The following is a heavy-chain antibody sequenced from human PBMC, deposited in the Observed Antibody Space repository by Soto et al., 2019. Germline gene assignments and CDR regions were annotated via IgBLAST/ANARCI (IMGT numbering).Heavy chain of an antibody. D-gene: IGHD1-1*01. CDR1: GYTFTGYY. J-gene: IGHJ5*02. Sequence: QVPLVQSGAEVKKPGASVKVSCKASGYTFTGYYMHWVRQAPGQGLEWMGWINPNSGGTNYAQKFQGWVTMTRDTAIRTAYMELCRLRSDVTAVYYCARGYYNWNEGKTGTNWFDPWGQGTLVTVSS. CDR2: INPNSGGT. V-gene: IGHV1-2*04. CDR3: ARGYYNWNEGKTGTNWFDP.